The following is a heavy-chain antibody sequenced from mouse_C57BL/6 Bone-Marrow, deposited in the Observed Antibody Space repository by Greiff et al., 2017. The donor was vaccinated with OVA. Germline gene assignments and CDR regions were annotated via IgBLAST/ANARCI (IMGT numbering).Heavy chain of an antibody. V-gene: IGHV1-42*01. J-gene: IGHJ3*01. CDR2: INPSTGGT. CDR3: ARDWTGTLAY. D-gene: IGHD4-1*01. CDR1: GYSFTGYY. Sequence: VQLQQSGPELVKPGASVKISCKASGYSFTGYYMNWVKQSPEKSLEWIGEINPSTGGTTYNKKFKAKATVTVDKSSSTAYMQLKSLTSEDSAVYYCARDWTGTLAYWGQGTLVTVSA.